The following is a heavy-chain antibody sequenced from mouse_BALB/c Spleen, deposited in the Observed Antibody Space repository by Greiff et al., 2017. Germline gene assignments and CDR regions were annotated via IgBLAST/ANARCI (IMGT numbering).Heavy chain of an antibody. D-gene: IGHD2-10*02. CDR1: GFTFTDYY. CDR3: ARDGYGNYDFDY. J-gene: IGHJ2*01. V-gene: IGHV7-3*02. Sequence: EVNLVESGGGLVQPGGSLRLSCATSGFTFTDYYMSWVRQPPGKALEWLGFIRNKANGYTTEYSASVKGRFTISRDNSQSILYLQMNTLRAEDSATYYCARDGYGNYDFDYWGQGTTLTVSS. CDR2: IRNKANGYTT.